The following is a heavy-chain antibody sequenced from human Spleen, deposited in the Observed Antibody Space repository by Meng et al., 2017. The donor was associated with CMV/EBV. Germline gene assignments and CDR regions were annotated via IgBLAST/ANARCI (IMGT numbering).Heavy chain of an antibody. V-gene: IGHV1-2*02. CDR2: IYPASGGT. CDR1: GYTFTGHY. D-gene: IGHD1-20*01. J-gene: IGHJ4*02. Sequence: YKTAGYTFTGHYLHWVRQAPGQGLEWMGWIYPASGGTKYAQNFQGRVTMTSDTSISTAYMELSGLRSDDTALYFCARDYNWGPDYWGRGTLVTVSS. CDR3: ARDYNWGPDY.